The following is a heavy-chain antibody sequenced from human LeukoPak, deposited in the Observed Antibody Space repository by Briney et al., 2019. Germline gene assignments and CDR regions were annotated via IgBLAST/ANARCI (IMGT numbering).Heavy chain of an antibody. V-gene: IGHV1-69-2*01. J-gene: IGHJ4*02. Sequence: GSTVQISCKVSGYTFTDYYMHWVQQAPGKGLEWMGLINPQDGETMYADKFQGRVTITADTSTDTAYMELSSLKSEDTAVYYCAADYGEYEVNCDCWGQGTLVTVSS. D-gene: IGHD4-17*01. CDR2: INPQDGET. CDR1: GYTFTDYY. CDR3: AADYGEYEVNCDC.